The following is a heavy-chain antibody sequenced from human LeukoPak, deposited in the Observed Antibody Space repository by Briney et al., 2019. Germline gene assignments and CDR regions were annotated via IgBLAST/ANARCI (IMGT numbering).Heavy chain of an antibody. Sequence: SVKVSCKASGGTFSSYTISWVRQAPGQGLEWMGRIIPILGIANYAQKFQGRVTITADKSTSTAYMELSSLRSEDTAVYYCARDREEGPNYYYYGMDVWGQGTTVTVSS. J-gene: IGHJ6*02. CDR1: GGTFSSYT. CDR2: IIPILGIA. CDR3: ARDREEGPNYYYYGMDV. V-gene: IGHV1-69*04.